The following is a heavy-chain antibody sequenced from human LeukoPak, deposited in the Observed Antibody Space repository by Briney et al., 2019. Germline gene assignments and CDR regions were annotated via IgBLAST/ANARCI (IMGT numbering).Heavy chain of an antibody. CDR3: ARGTYFYDSSGCYHGWYFDY. CDR1: GFTFSSYN. Sequence: GGSLRLSCAASGFTFSSYNMNWVRQAPGKGLEWVSYISSSSSPMYNADSVKGRFTISRDSAKNSLYLQMNSLRDEDTAVYYCARGTYFYDSSGCYHGWYFDYWGQGTLVTVSS. J-gene: IGHJ4*02. CDR2: ISSSSSPM. V-gene: IGHV3-48*02. D-gene: IGHD3-22*01.